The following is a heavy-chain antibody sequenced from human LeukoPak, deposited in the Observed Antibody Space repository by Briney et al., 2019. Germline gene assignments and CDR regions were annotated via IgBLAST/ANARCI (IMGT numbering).Heavy chain of an antibody. J-gene: IGHJ4*02. CDR3: ARRGGSGRSFDY. V-gene: IGHV4-61*01. D-gene: IGHD3-10*01. Sequence: SETLSLTCTVSGGSVSSGTYYWSWIRQPPGKGLEWIGYIYYTGTTNYNPSLKSRLTISVDTSKNQFSLKLSSVTAADTAVYYCARRGGSGRSFDYWGQGTLVTVSS. CDR1: GGSVSSGTYY. CDR2: IYYTGTT.